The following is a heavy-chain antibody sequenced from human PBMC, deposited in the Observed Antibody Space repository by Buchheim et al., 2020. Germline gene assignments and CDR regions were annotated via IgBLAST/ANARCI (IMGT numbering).Heavy chain of an antibody. J-gene: IGHJ4*02. CDR3: ARSHIDSWWFLDS. Sequence: EVQLVESGGGLVQPGGSLRLSCVASGSSFSTYNVHWVRQAPGKGLEWISFISSRSGTKYYAASVKGRFTISRDNAKNSLFLQMNSLRDEDTAEYFCARSHIDSWWFLDSWGQGTL. D-gene: IGHD2-15*01. V-gene: IGHV3-48*02. CDR2: ISSRSGTK. CDR1: GSSFSTYN.